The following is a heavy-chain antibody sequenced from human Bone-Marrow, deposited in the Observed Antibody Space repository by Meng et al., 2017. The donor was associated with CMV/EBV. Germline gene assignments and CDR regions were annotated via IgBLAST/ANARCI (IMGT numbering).Heavy chain of an antibody. D-gene: IGHD1-26*01. CDR3: AKFRGGIYYVYYFDY. CDR1: GFSFSNAW. CDR2: ISNTGGNT. J-gene: IGHJ4*02. V-gene: IGHV3-23*01. Sequence: LSLTCAASGFSFSNAWMSWVRQAPGKGLEWVSGISNTGGNTYYADSVKGRFTISRDNSKNTLYLQMNSLRAEDTAVYYCAKFRGGIYYVYYFDYWGQGTLVTVSS.